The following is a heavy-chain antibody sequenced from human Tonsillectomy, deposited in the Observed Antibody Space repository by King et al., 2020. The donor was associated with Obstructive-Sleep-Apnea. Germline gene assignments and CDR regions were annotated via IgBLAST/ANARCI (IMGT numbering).Heavy chain of an antibody. CDR2: INHSGST. Sequence: VQLQQWGAGLLKPSETLSLTCAVYGGSFSGYYWSWIRQPPGQGLAWIGEINHSGSTNYNTTLQSRATIPVDTSTNQFSLKLSSMTAADTAVYYCARGEDYYDSSGYHRWGQGALVTVSS. J-gene: IGHJ5*02. V-gene: IGHV4-34*01. CDR3: ARGEDYYDSSGYHR. D-gene: IGHD3-22*01. CDR1: GGSFSGYY.